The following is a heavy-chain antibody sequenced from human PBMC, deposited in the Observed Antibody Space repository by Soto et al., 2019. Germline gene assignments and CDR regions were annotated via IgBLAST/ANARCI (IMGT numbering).Heavy chain of an antibody. V-gene: IGHV4-30-2*01. D-gene: IGHD3-10*01. CDR3: ARRQLWFGVDY. CDR2: IYHSGST. CDR1: GGSISSGGYS. Sequence: QLQLQESDSGLVKPSQTLSLTCAVSGGSISSGGYSWSWIRQPPGKGLEWIGYIYHSGSTYYNPSLKSRVTISVDRSKNQFSLKLSSVTAADTAVYYCARRQLWFGVDYWGQGTLVTVSS. J-gene: IGHJ4*02.